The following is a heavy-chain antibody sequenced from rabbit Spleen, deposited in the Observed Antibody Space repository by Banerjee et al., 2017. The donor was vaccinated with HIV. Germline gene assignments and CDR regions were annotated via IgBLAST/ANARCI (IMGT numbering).Heavy chain of an antibody. J-gene: IGHJ4*01. Sequence: QEQLVESRGGLVKPGGSLKLSCTASGFSFSDKAVMCWVRQAPGKGLEWIACINAVTGKSVYASWALGRFIMSRTSSTTVTLQMTSLTVADTATYFCARDAGSGHYIDAYFGLWGQGTLVTVS. CDR1: GFSFSDKAV. CDR2: INAVTGKS. D-gene: IGHD8-1*01. CDR3: ARDAGSGHYIDAYFGL. V-gene: IGHV1S45*01.